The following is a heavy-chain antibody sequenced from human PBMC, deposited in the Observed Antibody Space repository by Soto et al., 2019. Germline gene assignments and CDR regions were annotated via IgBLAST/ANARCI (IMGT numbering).Heavy chain of an antibody. D-gene: IGHD5-12*01. CDR1: CYTFTSYG. V-gene: IGHV1-18*01. J-gene: IGHJ6*02. CDR2: ISAYNGNT. Sequence: ASVKVSCKASCYTFTSYGISCVRQAPGQGLEWMGWISAYNGNTNYAQKLQGRVTMTTDTSTSTAYMELRSLRSDDTAVYYCARGWLRFNYYYYYGMDVWGQGTTVTVSS. CDR3: ARGWLRFNYYYYYGMDV.